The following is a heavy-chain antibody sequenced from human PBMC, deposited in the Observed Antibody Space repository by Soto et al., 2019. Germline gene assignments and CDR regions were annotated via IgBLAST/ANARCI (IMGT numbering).Heavy chain of an antibody. CDR3: ARVHYYDSSGYYLMDV. J-gene: IGHJ6*02. CDR1: GYTFTSYY. Sequence: ASVKVSCKASGYTFTSYYMHWVRQAPGQGLEWMGIINPSGGSTSYAQKFQGRVTMTRDTSTSTVYMELSSLRSEDTAVYYCARVHYYDSSGYYLMDVWGQGTTVTVSS. CDR2: INPSGGST. D-gene: IGHD3-22*01. V-gene: IGHV1-46*01.